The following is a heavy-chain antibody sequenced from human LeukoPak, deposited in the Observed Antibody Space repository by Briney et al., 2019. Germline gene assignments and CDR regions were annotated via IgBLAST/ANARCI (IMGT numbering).Heavy chain of an antibody. CDR2: ISSSSYI. D-gene: IGHD1-26*01. V-gene: IGHV3-21*01. J-gene: IGHJ4*02. Sequence: GGSLRLSCAASGFTFSSYSMNWVRQAPGKGLEWVSSISSSSYIYYADLVKGRFTISRDNAKNSLYLQMNSRRAEDTAVYYCARDSGSYFRFVYWGQGTLVTVSS. CDR3: ARDSGSYFRFVY. CDR1: GFTFSSYS.